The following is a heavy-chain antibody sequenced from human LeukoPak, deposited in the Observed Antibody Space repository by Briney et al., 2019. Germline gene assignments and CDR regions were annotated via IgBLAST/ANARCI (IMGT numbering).Heavy chain of an antibody. CDR3: ARLEVTAIRRNYYYYYGMDV. CDR1: GGSFSGYY. Sequence: SETLSLTCAVYGGSFSGYYWSWIRQPPGKGLEWIGEINHSGSTNYNPSLKSRVTISVDTSKNQFSLKLSSVTAADTAVYYCARLEVTAIRRNYYYYYGMDVWGQGTTVTVSS. CDR2: INHSGST. J-gene: IGHJ6*02. V-gene: IGHV4-34*01. D-gene: IGHD2-21*02.